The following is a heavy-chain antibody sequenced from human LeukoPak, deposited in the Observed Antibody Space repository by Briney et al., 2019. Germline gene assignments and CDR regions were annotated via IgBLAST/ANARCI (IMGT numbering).Heavy chain of an antibody. Sequence: SQTLSLTCAIAGDSVSSNNAVWNWIRQSPSRGLEWLGKTYYRSKWNYDYAVSMKSRITINPDTSKNHFSLQLSSVTPEDTAVYYCARSVNSGCLDCWGQGVLVTVSS. CDR1: GDSVSSNNAV. V-gene: IGHV6-1*01. CDR2: TYYRSKWNY. J-gene: IGHJ4*02. D-gene: IGHD3-10*01. CDR3: ARSVNSGCLDC.